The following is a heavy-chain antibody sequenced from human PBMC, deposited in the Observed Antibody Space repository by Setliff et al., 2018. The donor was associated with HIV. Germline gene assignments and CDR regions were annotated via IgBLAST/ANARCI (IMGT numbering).Heavy chain of an antibody. Sequence: PGESLKISCKGFGYKFTSFWIGWVRQMPGKGLEWMGIIYPGDSDTRYSPSFQGQVTISADKSISTAYLQWSSLKASDTAMYYCARRQDSSGYKLYNGDAFDIWGQGTMVTVSS. CDR3: ARRQDSSGYKLYNGDAFDI. D-gene: IGHD3-22*01. J-gene: IGHJ3*02. CDR1: GYKFTSFW. CDR2: IYPGDSDT. V-gene: IGHV5-51*01.